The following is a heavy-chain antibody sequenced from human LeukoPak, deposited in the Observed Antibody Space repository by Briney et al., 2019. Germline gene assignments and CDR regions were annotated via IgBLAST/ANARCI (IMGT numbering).Heavy chain of an antibody. CDR3: ASVVITWGGPGYFDY. D-gene: IGHD3-16*01. Sequence: PWGSLRLSCAASGFTFSSYAMSWVRQAPGKGLEWVSTISGSGGSTYYADSVKGRFTISRDNSKNTLYLQMNSLRAEDTAVYYCASVVITWGGPGYFDYWGQGTLVTVSS. CDR1: GFTFSSYA. J-gene: IGHJ4*02. CDR2: ISGSGGST. V-gene: IGHV3-23*01.